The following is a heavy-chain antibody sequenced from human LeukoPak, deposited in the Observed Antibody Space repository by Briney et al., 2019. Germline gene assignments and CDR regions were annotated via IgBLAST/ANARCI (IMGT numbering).Heavy chain of an antibody. Sequence: PSETLSLTCTVSGGSISSYYWSWIRQPPGKGLEWIGYIYYSGSTNYNPSLKSRVTISVDTSKNQFSLKLSSVTAADTAVYYCARHNTVTTIDWFDPWGQGTLVTVSS. CDR1: GGSISSYY. CDR2: IYYSGST. V-gene: IGHV4-59*08. D-gene: IGHD4-17*01. CDR3: ARHNTVTTIDWFDP. J-gene: IGHJ5*02.